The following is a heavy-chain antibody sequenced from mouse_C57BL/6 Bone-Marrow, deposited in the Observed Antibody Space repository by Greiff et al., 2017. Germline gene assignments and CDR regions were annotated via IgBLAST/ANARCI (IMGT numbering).Heavy chain of an antibody. CDR2: INSGGSYP. D-gene: IGHD1-1*01. V-gene: IGHV5-6*01. CDR3: ARPSYYYGSSPYYFDY. Sequence: EVQRVESGGDLVKPGGSLKLSCAASGFTFSSYGMSWVRQTPDKRLEWVATINSGGSYPYYPDSVKGRFTISRDNAKNTLYLQMSSLKSEDTAMYYCARPSYYYGSSPYYFDYWGQGTTLTVSS. CDR1: GFTFSSYG. J-gene: IGHJ2*01.